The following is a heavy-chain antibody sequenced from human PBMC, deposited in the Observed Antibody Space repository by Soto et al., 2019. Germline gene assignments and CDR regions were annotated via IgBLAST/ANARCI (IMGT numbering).Heavy chain of an antibody. CDR1: GYTFTGYY. Sequence: GASVKVSCKASGYTFTGYYMHWVRQAPGQGLEWMGWINPNSGGTNYAQKFQGRVTMTRDTSISTAYMELSRLRSDDTAVYYCATPRVVPAAKTYYYGMDVWGQGTTVTVSS. V-gene: IGHV1-2*02. CDR3: ATPRVVPAAKTYYYGMDV. J-gene: IGHJ6*02. D-gene: IGHD2-2*01. CDR2: INPNSGGT.